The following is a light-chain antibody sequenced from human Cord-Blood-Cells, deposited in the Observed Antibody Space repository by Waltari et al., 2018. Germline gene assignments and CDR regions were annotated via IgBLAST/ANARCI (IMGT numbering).Light chain of an antibody. J-gene: IGLJ1*01. CDR1: SSNIGHNY. CDR3: GTWDSSLSAYV. V-gene: IGLV1-51*01. CDR2: DNN. Sequence: QSVLTQPPSVSAAPGQKVTLSCSGTSSNIGHNYVSWYQQLPGTAPKLLIYDNNKRPSGIPDRFSGSKSGTSATLGITGLQTGDEADYYCGTWDSSLSAYVFGTGTKVTVL.